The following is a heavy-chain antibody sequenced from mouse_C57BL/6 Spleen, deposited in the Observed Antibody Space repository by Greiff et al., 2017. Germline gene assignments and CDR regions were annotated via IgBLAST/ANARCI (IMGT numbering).Heavy chain of an antibody. CDR1: GYTFTSYW. Sequence: QVQLKQPGAELVKPGASVKLSCKASGYTFTSYWMHWVKQRPGRGLEWIGRIDPNSGGTKYNEKFKSKATLTVDKPSSTAYMQLSSLTSEDSAVYYCARRYDYYFDYWGQGTTLTVSS. CDR3: ARRYDYYFDY. V-gene: IGHV1-72*01. J-gene: IGHJ2*01. CDR2: IDPNSGGT. D-gene: IGHD2-4*01.